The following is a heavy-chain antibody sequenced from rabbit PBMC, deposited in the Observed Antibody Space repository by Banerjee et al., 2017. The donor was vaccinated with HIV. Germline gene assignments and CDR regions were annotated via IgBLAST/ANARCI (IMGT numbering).Heavy chain of an antibody. D-gene: IGHD2-1*01. CDR2: IDPVFGST. J-gene: IGHJ4*01. V-gene: IGHV1S47*01. CDR3: ARDLHGGDWYYKL. CDR1: GFDCRSYG. Sequence: QEQREETGGGLDQPGGTLTLSCKASGFDCRSYGVSWVRQAPGKGLEWVGYIDPVFGSTYYASWVNGRFTISSHNAQNTLYLQLNSLPAADTATYFCARDLHGGDWYYKLWGPGTL.